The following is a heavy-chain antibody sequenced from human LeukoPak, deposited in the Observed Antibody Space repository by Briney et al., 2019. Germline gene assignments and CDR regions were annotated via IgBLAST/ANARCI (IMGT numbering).Heavy chain of an antibody. J-gene: IGHJ4*02. CDR1: GGSFSGYH. D-gene: IGHD4-17*01. V-gene: IGHV4-34*01. Sequence: SETLSLTCAVYGGSFSGYHWSWIRQPPGKGLEWIGEINHSGSTNYNPSLKSRVTISVDTSKNQFSLKLSSVTAADTAVYYCARNPWVNYGDYQDYWGQGTLVTVSS. CDR2: INHSGST. CDR3: ARNPWVNYGDYQDY.